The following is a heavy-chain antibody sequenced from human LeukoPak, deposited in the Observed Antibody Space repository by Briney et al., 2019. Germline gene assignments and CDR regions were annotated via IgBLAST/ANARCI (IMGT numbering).Heavy chain of an antibody. CDR1: GGSICCGSCD. Sequence: PSETLSLTCTVYGGSICCGSCDWSCIRQPAGKGLEWTGHIYTRVSTNYYPSLKSRVTKSVDTTKNQSSLKLISVTAAVMPGYFCSRDLQAKVVGATSRGFDPWGQGTLVTVSS. CDR3: SRDLQAKVVGATSRGFDP. D-gene: IGHD1-26*01. J-gene: IGHJ5*02. CDR2: IYTRVST. V-gene: IGHV4-61*09.